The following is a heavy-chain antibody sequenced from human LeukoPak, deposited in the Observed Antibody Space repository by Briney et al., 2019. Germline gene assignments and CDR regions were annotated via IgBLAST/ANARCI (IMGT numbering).Heavy chain of an antibody. J-gene: IGHJ5*02. D-gene: IGHD3-10*01. Sequence: PSETLSLTCTVSGGSISSSSYYWGWIRQPPGKGLEWIGSIYYSGSTNYNPSLKSRVTISVDTSKNQFSLKLSSVTAADTAVYYCARDPSWFGWFDPWGQGTLVTVSS. CDR1: GGSISSSSYY. CDR3: ARDPSWFGWFDP. V-gene: IGHV4-39*07. CDR2: IYYSGST.